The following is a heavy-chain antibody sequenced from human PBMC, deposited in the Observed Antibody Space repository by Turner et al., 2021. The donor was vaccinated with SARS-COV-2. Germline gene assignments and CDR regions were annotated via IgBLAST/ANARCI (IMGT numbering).Heavy chain of an antibody. CDR1: GYTLTELS. V-gene: IGHV1-24*01. Sequence: QVQLVQSGAGVKKPGASVKVSCKVSGYTLTELSMHWVRQAPGKGLEWMGGFDPEDGETIYAQKFQGRVTMTEDTSTDTAYMELSSLRSEDTAVYYCLGRDIVVVLVAISEVDYWGQGTLVTVSS. J-gene: IGHJ4*02. CDR3: LGRDIVVVLVAISEVDY. D-gene: IGHD2-2*01. CDR2: FDPEDGET.